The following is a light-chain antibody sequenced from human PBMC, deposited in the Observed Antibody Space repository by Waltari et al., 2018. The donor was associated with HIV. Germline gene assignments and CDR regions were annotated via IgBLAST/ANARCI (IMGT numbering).Light chain of an antibody. Sequence: QSVLTQPPSVSAAPGQKVTISCSGSSSTIGKNYVSWYQQLPGTTPRLLIYENNKRPSGIPDRFSGSKSGTSATLGVTGLQTGDEADYYCGTWDTSLSAVLFGGGTKLTVL. CDR3: GTWDTSLSAVL. CDR1: SSTIGKNY. V-gene: IGLV1-51*02. J-gene: IGLJ2*01. CDR2: ENN.